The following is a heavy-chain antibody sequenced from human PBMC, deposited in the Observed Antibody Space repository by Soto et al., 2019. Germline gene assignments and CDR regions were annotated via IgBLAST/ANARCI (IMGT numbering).Heavy chain of an antibody. Sequence: GSGPTLVNPTQTLTLTCTFSGLSLSTSGMCVSWIRQPPGKALEWLALIDWDDEKYYSTSLKTRLTISKDTSKNQVVLTMTNMDPVDTAKYYSARMSLTYYYDSNCYHFDYWGQGTLVTVSS. CDR1: GLSLSTSGMC. V-gene: IGHV2-70*01. D-gene: IGHD3-22*01. J-gene: IGHJ4*02. CDR2: IDWDDEK. CDR3: ARMSLTYYYDSNCYHFDY.